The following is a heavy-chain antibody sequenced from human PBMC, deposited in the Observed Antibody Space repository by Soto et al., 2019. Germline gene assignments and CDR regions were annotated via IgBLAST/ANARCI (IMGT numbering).Heavy chain of an antibody. CDR1: GFTFSSYG. J-gene: IGHJ4*02. CDR2: ISSSTSVI. V-gene: IGHV3-48*02. CDR3: ARDRPLGVHTYVCDY. D-gene: IGHD5-18*01. Sequence: EVQLVESGGGLVQPGGSLRLSCAASGFTFSSYGMNWVRQAPGKGLEWVSHISSSTSVIYYADSVKGRFTISRDNAKNSLFLPMNSLRDEDTAVYYCARDRPLGVHTYVCDYWGQGTLVTVSS.